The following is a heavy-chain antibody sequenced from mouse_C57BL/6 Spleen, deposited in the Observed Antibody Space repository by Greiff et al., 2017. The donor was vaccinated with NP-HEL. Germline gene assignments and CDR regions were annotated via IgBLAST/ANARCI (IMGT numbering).Heavy chain of an antibody. D-gene: IGHD3-2*02. CDR2: IRNKANGYTT. J-gene: IGHJ4*01. V-gene: IGHV7-3*01. CDR3: ARCTAQATPGYAMDY. CDR1: GFTFTDYY. Sequence: EVQLVESGGGLVQPGGSLSLSCAASGFTFTDYYMSWVRQPPGKALEWLGFIRNKANGYTTEYSASVKGRFTISRDNSQSILYLQMNALRAEDSATYYCARCTAQATPGYAMDYWGQGTSVTVSS.